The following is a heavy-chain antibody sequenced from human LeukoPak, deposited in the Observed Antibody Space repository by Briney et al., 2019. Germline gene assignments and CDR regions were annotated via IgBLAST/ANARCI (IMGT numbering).Heavy chain of an antibody. J-gene: IGHJ5*02. CDR3: ARAVAGPSALWFDP. D-gene: IGHD6-19*01. Sequence: GASVKVSCKASGYTFTSYAMHWVRQAPGQRLEWMGWINAGNGNTHYSENFQGRVILTRDTVASTVYMELSGLTSEDTAVFYCARAVAGPSALWFDPWGQGTLVTVSP. CDR2: INAGNGNT. V-gene: IGHV1-3*01. CDR1: GYTFTSYA.